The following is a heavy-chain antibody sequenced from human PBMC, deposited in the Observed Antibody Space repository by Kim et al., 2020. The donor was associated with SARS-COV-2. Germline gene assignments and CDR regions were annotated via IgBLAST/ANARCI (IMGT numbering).Heavy chain of an antibody. D-gene: IGHD6-13*01. V-gene: IGHV1-8*01. CDR3: ARRSLGADAFDI. J-gene: IGHJ3*02. Sequence: ASVKVSCKASGYTLTSYDINWVRQATGQGLEWMGWMNPNSGNTGYAQKFQGRVTMTRNTSISTAYMELSSLRSEDTAVYYCARRSLGADAFDIWGQGTMVTVSS. CDR1: GYTLTSYD. CDR2: MNPNSGNT.